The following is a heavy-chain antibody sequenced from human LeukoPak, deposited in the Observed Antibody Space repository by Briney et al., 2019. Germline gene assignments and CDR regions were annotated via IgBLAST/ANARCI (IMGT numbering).Heavy chain of an antibody. V-gene: IGHV4-59*01. Sequence: SETLSLTCTVSGGSISSYYWGWIRQPPGKGLEWIGYIYYSGSTNYNPSLKSRVTISVDTSKNQFSLKLSSVTAADTAVYYCARDLGYDFWSGSYYGMDVWGQGTTVTVSS. CDR1: GGSISSYY. CDR2: IYYSGST. J-gene: IGHJ6*02. D-gene: IGHD3-3*01. CDR3: ARDLGYDFWSGSYYGMDV.